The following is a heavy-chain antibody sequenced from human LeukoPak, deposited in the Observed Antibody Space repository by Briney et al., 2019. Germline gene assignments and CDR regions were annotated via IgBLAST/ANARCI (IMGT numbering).Heavy chain of an antibody. CDR1: GGTFSSYA. D-gene: IGHD2-2*01. CDR2: IIPIFGTA. CDR3: ARGYCSSTSCEPSFDP. J-gene: IGHJ5*02. V-gene: IGHV1-69*06. Sequence: GASVKVSCKASGGTFSSYAISWVRQAPGQGLEWMGGIIPIFGTANYAQKFQGRVTITADKSTSTAYMELSSLRSEDTAVYYCARGYCSSTSCEPSFDPWGQGTLVTVSS.